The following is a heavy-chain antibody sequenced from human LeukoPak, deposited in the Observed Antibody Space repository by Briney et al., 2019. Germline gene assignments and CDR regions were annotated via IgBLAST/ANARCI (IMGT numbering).Heavy chain of an antibody. J-gene: IGHJ5*02. CDR2: INHSGST. D-gene: IGHD6-13*01. Sequence: SETLSLTCAVYGGSFSGYYWSWIRQPPGKGLEWIGEINHSGSTNYNPSLKSRVTISVDTSKNQFSLKLSSVTAADTAVYYCARSIAAAGTEWFDPWGQGTLVTVSS. V-gene: IGHV4-34*01. CDR1: GGSFSGYY. CDR3: ARSIAAAGTEWFDP.